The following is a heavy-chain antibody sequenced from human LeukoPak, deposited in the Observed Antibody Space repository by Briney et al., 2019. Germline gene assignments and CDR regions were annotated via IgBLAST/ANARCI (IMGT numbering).Heavy chain of an antibody. CDR3: ARGGSGYSYGKIDY. J-gene: IGHJ4*02. CDR2: ISWNSGSI. V-gene: IGHV3-9*01. CDR1: GFTFDDYA. D-gene: IGHD5-18*01. Sequence: PGGSLRLSCAASGFTFDDYAMHWVRQAPGKGLEWVSGISWNSGSIGYADSVKGRFTISRDNAKNSLYLQMNSLRTEDTAVYYCARGGSGYSYGKIDYWGQGTLVTVSS.